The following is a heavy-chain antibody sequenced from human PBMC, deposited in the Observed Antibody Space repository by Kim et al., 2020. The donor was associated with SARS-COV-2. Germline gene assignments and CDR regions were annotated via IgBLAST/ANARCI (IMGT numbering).Heavy chain of an antibody. V-gene: IGHV3-21*01. CDR3: ARARLLGDTSVHSMVFVDV. CDR2: ISSSSNYI. J-gene: IGHJ4*02. D-gene: IGHD3-22*01. Sequence: GGSLRLSCAASEFPFTSYTMHWVRQAPGKGLEWVSSISSSSNYIYYADSVTGRFSISRDNAKNSLYLQINSLRAENTAVYYCARARLLGDTSVHSMVFVDVWCQGTLVTVSS. CDR1: EFPFTSYT.